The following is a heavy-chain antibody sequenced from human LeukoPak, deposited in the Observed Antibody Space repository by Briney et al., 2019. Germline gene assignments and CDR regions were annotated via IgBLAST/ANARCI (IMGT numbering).Heavy chain of an antibody. V-gene: IGHV3-23*01. J-gene: IGHJ3*02. CDR1: GFTFSSYA. CDR2: ISGSGGST. Sequence: GGSLRLSCAASGFTFSSYAMSWVRQAPGKGLEWVSAISGSGGSTYYADSVKGRFTISRDNSKNTLYLQMNSLRAEDTAVYYCAKNGRSSTASSRAFDIWGQGTMVTVSS. D-gene: IGHD1-26*01. CDR3: AKNGRSSTASSRAFDI.